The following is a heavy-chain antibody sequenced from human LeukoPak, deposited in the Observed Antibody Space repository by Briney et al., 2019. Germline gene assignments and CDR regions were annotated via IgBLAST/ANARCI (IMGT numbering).Heavy chain of an antibody. CDR1: GYSFATYW. J-gene: IGHJ6*02. D-gene: IGHD2-8*01. V-gene: IGHV5-51*01. CDR3: ARRNDYYGLDV. Sequence: SGESLKISCRGSGYSFATYWIGWVRQMPGKGLEWMGIIFPGDSDTRYSPSFQGHVTISADKSISTAYMQWNSLKASDTAMYFCARRNDYYGLDVWGQGTTVTVSS. CDR2: IFPGDSDT.